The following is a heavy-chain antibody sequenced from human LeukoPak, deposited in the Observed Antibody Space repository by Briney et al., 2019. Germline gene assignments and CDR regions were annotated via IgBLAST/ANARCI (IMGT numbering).Heavy chain of an antibody. CDR2: IYYSGST. V-gene: IGHV4-39*01. Sequence: SETLSLTCNVSGGAISSTAYYWGWIRQPPGKGLEWIGSIYYSGSTYYNPSLKSRVTISVDTSHNQFSLKLNSVTAADTALYYCARHPPYGSRNWGAYYFDSWGQGTLVTDSS. D-gene: IGHD3-10*01. CDR1: GGAISSTAYY. CDR3: ARHPPYGSRNWGAYYFDS. J-gene: IGHJ4*02.